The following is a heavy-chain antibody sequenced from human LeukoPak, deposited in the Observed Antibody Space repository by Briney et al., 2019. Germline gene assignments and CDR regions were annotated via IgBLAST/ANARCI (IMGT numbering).Heavy chain of an antibody. CDR3: AREGYSSGWYSLNYFDY. CDR2: INPNSGGT. V-gene: IGHV1-2*02. Sequence: ASVKVSCKASGYTFTGYYMHWVRQAPRQGLEWMGWINPNSGGTNYAQKFQGRVTMTRDTSISTAYMELSRLRSDDTAVYYCAREGYSSGWYSLNYFDYWGQGTLVTVSS. J-gene: IGHJ4*02. D-gene: IGHD6-19*01. CDR1: GYTFTGYY.